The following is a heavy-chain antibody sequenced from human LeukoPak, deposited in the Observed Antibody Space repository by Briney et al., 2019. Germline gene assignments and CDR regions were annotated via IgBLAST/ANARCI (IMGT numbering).Heavy chain of an antibody. CDR1: GFTFSNHA. V-gene: IGHV3-23*01. J-gene: IGHJ4*02. CDR2: IGGSGSST. D-gene: IGHD2-15*01. CDR3: AKGGGSSCYSPSDY. Sequence: GGSLRLSCAASGFTFSNHAMSWVRQAPGKGPEWVSSIGGSGSSTYYADSVKGRFTISRDNSKNTLDLQMNSLRAEDTAVYYCAKGGGSSCYSPSDYWGQGTLVTVSS.